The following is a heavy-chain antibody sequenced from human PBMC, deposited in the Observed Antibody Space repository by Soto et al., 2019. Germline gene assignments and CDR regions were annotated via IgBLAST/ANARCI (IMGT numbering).Heavy chain of an antibody. Sequence: ASVKVSCKASGYTFTSYGISWVRQAPGQGLEWMGWISAYNGNTNYAQKLQGRVTMTTDTSTSTAYMELRSLRSDDTAVYYCARGRTPVADFWGGYYFRGPPIYGIDVWGQGTTVTVS. D-gene: IGHD3-3*01. J-gene: IGHJ6*02. CDR2: ISAYNGNT. CDR3: ARGRTPVADFWGGYYFRGPPIYGIDV. V-gene: IGHV1-18*01. CDR1: GYTFTSYG.